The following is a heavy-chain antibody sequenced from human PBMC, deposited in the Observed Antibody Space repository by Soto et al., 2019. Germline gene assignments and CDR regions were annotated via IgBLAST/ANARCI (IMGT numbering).Heavy chain of an antibody. CDR3: ARGLYSSGWYLDAFDI. D-gene: IGHD6-19*01. CDR2: TYFRSKWYN. Sequence: SQTLSLTCAISGDSVSSNTASWNWIRQSPSRGLEWLGRTYFRSKWYNDYAVSVKSRIIINPDTSKDQFSLQLNSVTPEDTAVYYCARGLYSSGWYLDAFDIWGQGTMVTVSS. V-gene: IGHV6-1*01. J-gene: IGHJ3*02. CDR1: GDSVSSNTAS.